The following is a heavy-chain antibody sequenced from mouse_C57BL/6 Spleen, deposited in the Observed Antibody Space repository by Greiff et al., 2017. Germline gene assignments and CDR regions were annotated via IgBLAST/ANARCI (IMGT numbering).Heavy chain of an antibody. CDR1: GFTFSDYY. D-gene: IGHD3-3*01. J-gene: IGHJ2*01. V-gene: IGHV5-12*01. CDR2: ISNGGGST. Sequence: EVQLMESGGGLVQPGGSLKLSCAASGFTFSDYYMYWVRQTPEKRLEWVAYISNGGGSTYYPDTVKGRFTISRDNAKNTLYLQMSRLKSEDTAMYYCARGWAFDYWGQGTTLTVSS. CDR3: ARGWAFDY.